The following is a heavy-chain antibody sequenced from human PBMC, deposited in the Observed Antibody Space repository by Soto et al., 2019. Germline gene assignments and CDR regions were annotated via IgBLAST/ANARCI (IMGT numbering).Heavy chain of an antibody. CDR2: INAGNGNT. CDR1: GYTFTSYA. D-gene: IGHD3-22*01. V-gene: IGHV1-3*01. J-gene: IGHJ4*02. CDR3: ARDPGYDSSGYYHF. Sequence: ASVKVSCKASGYTFTSYAMHWVRQAPGLRLEWMGWINAGNGNTKYSQKFQGRVTITRDTSASTAYMELSSLRSEDTAVYYCARDPGYDSSGYYHFWGQGTLVTVSS.